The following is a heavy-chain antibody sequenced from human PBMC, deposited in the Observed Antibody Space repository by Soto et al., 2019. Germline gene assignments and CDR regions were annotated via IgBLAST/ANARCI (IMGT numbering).Heavy chain of an antibody. CDR2: ISSSSSYI. CDR3: ARGPVVPAAPFDY. CDR1: GFTFSSYS. J-gene: IGHJ4*02. D-gene: IGHD2-2*01. Sequence: PGGSLRLSCAASGFTFSSYSMNWVRQAPGKGLEWVSSISSSSSYIYYADSVKGRFTISRDNAKNSLYLQMNSLRAEDTAVYYCARGPVVPAAPFDYWGQGTLVSVS. V-gene: IGHV3-21*01.